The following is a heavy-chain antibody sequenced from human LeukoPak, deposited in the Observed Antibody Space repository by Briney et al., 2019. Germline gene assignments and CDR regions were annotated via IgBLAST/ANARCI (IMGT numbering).Heavy chain of an antibody. V-gene: IGHV5-51*01. CDR2: IYPGDSDT. D-gene: IGHD2-15*01. CDR1: GYSFTSYW. Sequence: GESLKISCKGSGYSFTSYWIGWVRQMPGKGLGWMGIIYPGDSDTRYSPSFQGQVTISADKSISTAYLQWSSLKASDTAMYYCARRYCSGGSCYAGFDYWGQGTLVTVSS. CDR3: ARRYCSGGSCYAGFDY. J-gene: IGHJ4*02.